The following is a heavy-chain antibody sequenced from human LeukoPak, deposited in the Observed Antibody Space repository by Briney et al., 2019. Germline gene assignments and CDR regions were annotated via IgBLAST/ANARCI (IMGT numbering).Heavy chain of an antibody. Sequence: GSSVKVSCKASGGTFSSYAISWVRQAPGQGLEWMGGIIPIFGTATYAQKFQGRVTITTDESTSTAYMELSSLRSEDTAVYYCARALSYSSSWYPWFDPWGQGTLVTVSS. CDR2: IIPIFGTA. J-gene: IGHJ5*02. V-gene: IGHV1-69*05. D-gene: IGHD6-13*01. CDR3: ARALSYSSSWYPWFDP. CDR1: GGTFSSYA.